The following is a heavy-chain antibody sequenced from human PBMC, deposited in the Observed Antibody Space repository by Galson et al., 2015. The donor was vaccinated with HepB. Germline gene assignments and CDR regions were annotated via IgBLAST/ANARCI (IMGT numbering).Heavy chain of an antibody. CDR3: ARRSRGSGSYHDFDY. V-gene: IGHV5-51*07. J-gene: IGHJ4*02. CDR2: IYPDDSDT. Sequence: QSGAEVKKPGESLKISCKGSGYSFATYWIGWVHQMPGKGLEWMGIIYPDDSDTRYSPSFQGQVTISADKSISTAHLQWGSLKASDTAVYYCARRSRGSGSYHDFDYWGQGTLVTVSS. D-gene: IGHD1-26*01. CDR1: GYSFATYW.